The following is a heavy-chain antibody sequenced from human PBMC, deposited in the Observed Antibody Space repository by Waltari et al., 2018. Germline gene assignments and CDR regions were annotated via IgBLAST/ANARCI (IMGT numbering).Heavy chain of an antibody. CDR3: ATTTYSTLSDVSSYFFYFHS. D-gene: IGHD3-22*01. CDR1: GGTFASDA. J-gene: IGHJ4*02. Sequence: QVQLVPSGAEVKKPGSSVKVPCKASGGTFASDAVSWVRLAPGQRLEWMGMTIPVVGSSSSAQKFAGRVTISADESTTTAFMELSSLRSDDTAVYYCATTTYSTLSDVSSYFFYFHSWGQGTLVTVSS. V-gene: IGHV1-69*11. CDR2: TIPVVGSS.